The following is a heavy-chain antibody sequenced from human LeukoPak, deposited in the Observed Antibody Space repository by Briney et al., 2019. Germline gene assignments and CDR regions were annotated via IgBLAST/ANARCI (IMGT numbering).Heavy chain of an antibody. CDR2: IYYSGST. CDR3: ARAGYSYGYVDY. D-gene: IGHD5-18*01. V-gene: IGHV4-39*07. CDR1: GGSISSSSYY. Sequence: SETLSPTCTVSGGSISSSSYYWGWIRQPPGKGLEWIGSIYYSGSTWSSLKSRVTISIDTSKNKFSLKLSSVTAADTAVYYCARAGYSYGYVDYWGQGTLVTVSS. J-gene: IGHJ4*02.